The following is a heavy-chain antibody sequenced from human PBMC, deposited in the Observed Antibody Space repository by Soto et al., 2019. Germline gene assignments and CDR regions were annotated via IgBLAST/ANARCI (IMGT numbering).Heavy chain of an antibody. CDR1: GGTFGRYT. D-gene: IGHD3-9*01. J-gene: IGHJ4*02. CDR3: ARGSDILTGTNAAFAH. V-gene: IGHV1-69*01. CDR2: IIPVLGNA. Sequence: QVQLVQSGAQVKKPGSSVKVSCTASGGTFGRYTISWVRQAPRQGLEWMGGIIPVLGNANLAQKFQDRVTFTADESTSRAYMELSSLRSEDTAVYYCARGSDILTGTNAAFAHWGQGTLVTVSS.